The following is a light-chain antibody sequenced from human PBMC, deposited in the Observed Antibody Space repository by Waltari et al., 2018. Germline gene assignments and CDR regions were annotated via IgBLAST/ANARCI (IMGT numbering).Light chain of an antibody. Sequence: QVVLTQSPSASAPLGASVKLTCTLNRRRSNNALAGHPHPPDQGPRVLMNVNSDGSHSKGDGIPDRFSGSSSGAERYLTISSLQSEDEADYYCQTWGTGNNWVFGAGTKLTVL. V-gene: IGLV4-69*02. CDR3: QTWGTGNNWV. J-gene: IGLJ3*02. CDR1: RRRSNNA. CDR2: VNSDGSH.